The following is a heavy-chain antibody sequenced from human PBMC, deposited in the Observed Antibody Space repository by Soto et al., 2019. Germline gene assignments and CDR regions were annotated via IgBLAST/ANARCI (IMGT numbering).Heavy chain of an antibody. CDR1: GGSISSSSYY. D-gene: IGHD2-2*01. Sequence: SETLSLTCTVSGGSISSSSYYWGWIRQPPGKGLEWIGSIYYSGSTYYNPSLKSRVTISVDTSKNQFSLKLSSVTAADTAVYYCARPYCSSTSCPYGMDVWGQGTTVTVSS. V-gene: IGHV4-39*01. J-gene: IGHJ6*02. CDR3: ARPYCSSTSCPYGMDV. CDR2: IYYSGST.